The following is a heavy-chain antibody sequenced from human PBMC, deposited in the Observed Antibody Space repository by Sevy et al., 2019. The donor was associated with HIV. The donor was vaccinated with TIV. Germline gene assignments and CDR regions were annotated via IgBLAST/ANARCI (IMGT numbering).Heavy chain of an antibody. D-gene: IGHD5-18*01. CDR1: GGSISSYY. CDR2: IYYSGST. CDR3: AGYSYGQGRGLAFDY. V-gene: IGHV4-59*01. J-gene: IGHJ4*02. Sequence: SETLSLTCTVSGGSISSYYWSWIRQPPGKGLEWIGYIYYSGSTNYNPSLKSRVTISVDTSKNQLSLKLSSVTAADTAVYSCAGYSYGQGRGLAFDYWGQGTLVTVSS.